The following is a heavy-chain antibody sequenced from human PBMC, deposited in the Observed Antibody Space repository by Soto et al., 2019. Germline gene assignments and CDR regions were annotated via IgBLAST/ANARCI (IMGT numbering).Heavy chain of an antibody. CDR1: GFTFSSSA. J-gene: IGHJ4*02. D-gene: IGHD5-12*01. CDR2: ISGSGGST. V-gene: IGHV3-23*01. CDR3: AKLGGYDYPVAILFDY. Sequence: GGSLRLSCAASGFTFSSSAMSWVRQAPGKGLEWVSAISGSGGSTYYADSVKGRFTISRDNSKNTLYLQMNSLRAEDTAVYYCAKLGGYDYPVAILFDYWGQGTLVTVSS.